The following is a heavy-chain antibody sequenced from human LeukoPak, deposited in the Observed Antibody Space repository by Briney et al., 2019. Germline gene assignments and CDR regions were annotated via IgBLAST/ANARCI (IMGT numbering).Heavy chain of an antibody. CDR2: INPNGGDT. V-gene: IGHV1-8*02. CDR1: GYTFTSYD. Sequence: ASVKVSFKASGYTFTSYDINWVRQATGQGLERMGWINPNGGDTNYAQKFQGRVNMTRNTSISTAYMELSSLRSEDTAVYYCARKFLGSRGYYFDYWGQGTLVTVSS. J-gene: IGHJ4*02. D-gene: IGHD3-10*01. CDR3: ARKFLGSRGYYFDY.